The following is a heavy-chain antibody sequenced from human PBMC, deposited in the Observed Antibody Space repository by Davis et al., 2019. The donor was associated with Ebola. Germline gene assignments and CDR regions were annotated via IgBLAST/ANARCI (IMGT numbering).Heavy chain of an antibody. Sequence: GESLKISCAASGFNFSNSAMSWVRQAPGKRLEWVSALSVSGATTYYTDSVKGRFTISRDNSKNTLFLQMNGLRVEDTAIYYCAKDNRNIWSEVWGQGTMVTVSS. CDR3: AKDNRNIWSEV. CDR2: LSVSGATT. D-gene: IGHD2/OR15-2a*01. V-gene: IGHV3-23*01. J-gene: IGHJ3*01. CDR1: GFNFSNSA.